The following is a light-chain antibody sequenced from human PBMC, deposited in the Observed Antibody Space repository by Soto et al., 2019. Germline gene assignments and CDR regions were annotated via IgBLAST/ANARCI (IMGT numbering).Light chain of an antibody. J-gene: IGLJ1*01. Sequence: QSALTQPASVSGAPGQSITISCTGTSSDVGGYNYVSCYQQHPGKAPKRMSYDVSNRPSGVYYRFSGSKSGYTASLTISGLQAEDEADYYCSSYTSSSLDVFGTGTKLTVL. CDR2: DVS. CDR1: SSDVGGYNY. V-gene: IGLV2-14*01. CDR3: SSYTSSSLDV.